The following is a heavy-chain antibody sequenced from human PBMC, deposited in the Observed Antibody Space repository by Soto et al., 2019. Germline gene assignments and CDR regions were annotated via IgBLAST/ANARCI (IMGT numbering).Heavy chain of an antibody. Sequence: QVQLVQSGAEVKKPGSSVRVSCKASGGTFGNHAISWVRQAPGQGLEWLGGIIPVLGVGDNAQNFQGRVTITADKSTSTTYLELNNVTSDDTAVYYCAKSWGGEIYYYYYAMDVWGQGTTVTVSS. J-gene: IGHJ6*02. CDR3: AKSWGGEIYYYYYAMDV. D-gene: IGHD3-16*01. CDR2: IIPVLGVG. V-gene: IGHV1-69*09. CDR1: GGTFGNHA.